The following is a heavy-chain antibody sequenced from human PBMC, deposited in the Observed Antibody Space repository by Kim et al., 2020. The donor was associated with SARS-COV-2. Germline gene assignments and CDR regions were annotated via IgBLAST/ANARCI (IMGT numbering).Heavy chain of an antibody. J-gene: IGHJ6*02. V-gene: IGHV7-4-1*02. CDR3: ARGGCSSTSCYYYYGMDV. Sequence: ASVKVSCKASGYTFTSYAMNWVRQAPGQGLEWMGWINTNTGNPTYAQGFTGRFVFSLDTSVSTAYLQISSLKAEDTAVYYCARGGCSSTSCYYYYGMDVWGQGTTVTVSS. CDR2: INTNTGNP. CDR1: GYTFTSYA. D-gene: IGHD2-2*01.